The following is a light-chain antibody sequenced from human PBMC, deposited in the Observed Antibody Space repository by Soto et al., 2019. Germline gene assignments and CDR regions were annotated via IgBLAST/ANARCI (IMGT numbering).Light chain of an antibody. CDR1: QSVGNN. J-gene: IGKJ2*01. Sequence: EIVMTQSPGTLSVSPGGRATLSCRASQSVGNNLAWYQQNPGQAPRLLIYAASSRATGISARFTGSGSGTEFTLTVDSLQSEDFAVYFCQQYGSSSYTFGQGTQLEIK. CDR2: AAS. V-gene: IGKV3-15*01. CDR3: QQYGSSSYT.